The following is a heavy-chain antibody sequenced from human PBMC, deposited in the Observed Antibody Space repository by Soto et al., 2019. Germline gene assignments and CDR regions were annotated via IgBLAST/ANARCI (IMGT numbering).Heavy chain of an antibody. CDR2: VSGSGGNT. D-gene: IGHD6-13*01. CDR3: AKLNLFVSAAAGRGPFDY. V-gene: IGHV3-23*01. CDR1: GFTFSNYA. J-gene: IGHJ4*02. Sequence: VQLLESGGGLVQPGGSLRLSCAASGFTFSNYAMSWVRQARGKGLEWVSAVSGSGGNTYYADSVQGRFTISRDNSKNMLNLQMNSLRAEDTAVYYCAKLNLFVSAAAGRGPFDYWGQGTLVTVSS.